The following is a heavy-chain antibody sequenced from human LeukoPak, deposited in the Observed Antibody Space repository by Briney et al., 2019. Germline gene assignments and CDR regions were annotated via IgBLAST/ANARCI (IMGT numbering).Heavy chain of an antibody. CDR3: ARFIAARPIDP. J-gene: IGHJ5*02. V-gene: IGHV1-2*02. Sequence: ASVKVSCKASGYTFTSYDINWVRQATGQGLEWMGWINPNSGGTNYAQKFQGRVTMTRDTSISTAYMELSRLRSDDTAVYYCARFIAARPIDPWGQGTLVTVSS. D-gene: IGHD6-6*01. CDR2: INPNSGGT. CDR1: GYTFTSYD.